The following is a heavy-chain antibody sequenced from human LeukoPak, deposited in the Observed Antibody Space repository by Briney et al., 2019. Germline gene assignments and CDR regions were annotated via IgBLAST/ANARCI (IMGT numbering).Heavy chain of an antibody. CDR1: GFTFDDHA. J-gene: IGHJ3*02. CDR3: ARASYYYDTSGLGAFDI. D-gene: IGHD3-22*01. V-gene: IGHV3-9*01. CDR2: INWDGSRI. Sequence: GGSLRLSCAASGFTFDDHAMYWVRHAPGKGLEGVSGINWDGSRIGYADAVKGRFTISRDSAKNSLYLQMNSLRTEDTALYYCARASYYYDTSGLGAFDIWGQGTLVTVSS.